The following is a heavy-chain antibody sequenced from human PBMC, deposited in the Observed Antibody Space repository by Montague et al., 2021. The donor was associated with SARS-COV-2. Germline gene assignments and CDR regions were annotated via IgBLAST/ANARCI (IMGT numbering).Heavy chain of an antibody. D-gene: IGHD3-10*01. V-gene: IGHV4-34*01. CDR3: ARMRAVLLWFGESTYFDY. J-gene: IGHJ4*02. CDR1: GGPFSGYY. Sequence: SETLSLTCAVYGGPFSGYYWSWIRQPPGKGLEWIGEINHSGSTNXNPSLKSRVTISVDTSKNQFSLKLSSVTAADTAVYYCARMRAVLLWFGESTYFDYWGQGTLVTVSS. CDR2: INHSGST.